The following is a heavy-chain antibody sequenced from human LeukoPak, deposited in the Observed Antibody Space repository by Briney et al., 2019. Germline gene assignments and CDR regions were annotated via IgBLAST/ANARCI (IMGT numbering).Heavy chain of an antibody. CDR1: GFTVSSNY. V-gene: IGHV3-53*01. CDR3: AKPSITMIVAYYFDY. J-gene: IGHJ4*02. Sequence: GGSLRLSCAASGFTVSSNYMSWVRQAPGKGLEWVSVIYSGGSTYYADSVKGRFTISRDNSKNTLYLQMNSLRAEDTAVYYCAKPSITMIVAYYFDYWGQGTLVTVSS. D-gene: IGHD3-22*01. CDR2: IYSGGST.